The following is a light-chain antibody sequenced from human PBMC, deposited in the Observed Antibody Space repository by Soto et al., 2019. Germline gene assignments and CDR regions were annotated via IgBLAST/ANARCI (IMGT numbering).Light chain of an antibody. CDR2: GAS. CDR3: QQYTDWPTT. CDR1: QSISTT. Sequence: EIVMTQSPSTLSVVPGERATLSCGASQSISTTVAWYQQKPGQAPRLLIYGASTRATGIPVRFTGSGSGTEFTLIISSLQSEDLAVYYCQQYTDWPTTFGQGTKVDIK. V-gene: IGKV3-15*01. J-gene: IGKJ1*01.